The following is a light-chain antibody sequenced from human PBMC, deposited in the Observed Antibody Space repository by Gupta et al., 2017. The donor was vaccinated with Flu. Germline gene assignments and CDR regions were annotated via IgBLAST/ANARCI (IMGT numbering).Light chain of an antibody. J-gene: IGKJ1*01. CDR1: QGIRSY. CDR3: QQVNDYPPT. CDR2: AAS. Sequence: DIQLTQSPSFLSASVGDRVTITCRASQGIRSYLAWYQQSPGKAPKLLIYAASTLQSGVPSRFSGSGSGTEFTLTISSLQSEDFATYYCQQVNDYPPTFGQGTKVESK. V-gene: IGKV1-9*01.